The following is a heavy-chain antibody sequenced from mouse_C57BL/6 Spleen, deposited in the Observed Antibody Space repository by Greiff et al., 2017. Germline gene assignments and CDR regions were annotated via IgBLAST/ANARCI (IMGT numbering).Heavy chain of an antibody. V-gene: IGHV1-82*01. D-gene: IGHD1-1*01. CDR3: ARDYGSSPLGLGV. CDR2: IYPGDGDT. Sequence: VQRVESGPELVKPGASVKISCKASGYAFSSSWMNWVKQRPGKGLEWIGRIYPGDGDTNYNGKFKGKATLTADKSSSTAYMQLSSLTSEDSAVYFCARDYGSSPLGLGVWGTGTTVTVSS. CDR1: GYAFSSSW. J-gene: IGHJ1*03.